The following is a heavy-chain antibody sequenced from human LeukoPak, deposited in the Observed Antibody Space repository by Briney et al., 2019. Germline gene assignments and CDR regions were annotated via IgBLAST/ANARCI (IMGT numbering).Heavy chain of an antibody. CDR1: GYTFTSYG. Sequence: ASVKVSCKASGYTFTSYGISWVRQAPGQGLEWMGWISAYNGNTNYAQKLQGRVTMTTDTSTSTAYMELRSLRSDDTAVYYCARYISPNNPNWFDPWGQGTLVTVSS. J-gene: IGHJ5*02. D-gene: IGHD1-14*01. CDR3: ARYISPNNPNWFDP. CDR2: ISAYNGNT. V-gene: IGHV1-18*01.